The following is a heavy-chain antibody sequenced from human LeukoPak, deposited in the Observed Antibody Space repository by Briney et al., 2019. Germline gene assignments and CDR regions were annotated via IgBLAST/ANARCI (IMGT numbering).Heavy chain of an antibody. CDR2: ISGSGDST. Sequence: PGGSLRLSCGASGFTFSSCAMSWVRLAPGKGLEWVSSISGSGDSTDYADSVKGRFTISRDYSKNTLYLQMNSLRAEDTAVYYCAKFHIVVVNGYFDYWGQGTLVTVSS. CDR1: GFTFSSCA. CDR3: AKFHIVVVNGYFDY. V-gene: IGHV3-23*01. J-gene: IGHJ4*02. D-gene: IGHD2-21*01.